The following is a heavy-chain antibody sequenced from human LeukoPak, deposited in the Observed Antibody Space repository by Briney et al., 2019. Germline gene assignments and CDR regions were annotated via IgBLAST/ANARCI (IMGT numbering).Heavy chain of an antibody. CDR2: IYHSGST. J-gene: IGHJ4*02. V-gene: IGHV4-30-2*01. CDR1: GGSISSGGYS. CDR3: ARGFVPASSGYYYVGYYFDY. Sequence: SQTLSLTCAVSGGSISSGGYSWSWIRQPPGKGLEWIGYIYHSGSTYYNPSLKSRVTISVDRSKNQFSLKLSSETAADTAVYYCARGFVPASSGYYYVGYYFDYWGQGTLVTVSS. D-gene: IGHD3-22*01.